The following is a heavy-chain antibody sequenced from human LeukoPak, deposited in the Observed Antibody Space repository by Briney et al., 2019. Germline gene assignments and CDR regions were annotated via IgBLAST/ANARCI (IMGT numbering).Heavy chain of an antibody. CDR3: ARQRWLQPFDY. V-gene: IGHV4-59*08. CDR1: GGSISSYY. Sequence: SETLSLTCTVSGGSISSYYWSWIRQPPGKGLEWIGYIYYSGSTNYNPSLKSRVTISVDTSKNQFSLKLSSVTAADTAVYYCARQRWLQPFDYWGQGTLVTVSP. D-gene: IGHD5-24*01. CDR2: IYYSGST. J-gene: IGHJ4*02.